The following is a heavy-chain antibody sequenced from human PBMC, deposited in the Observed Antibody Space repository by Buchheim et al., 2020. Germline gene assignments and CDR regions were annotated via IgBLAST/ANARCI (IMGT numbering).Heavy chain of an antibody. V-gene: IGHV3-23*01. D-gene: IGHD3-3*01. J-gene: IGHJ6*02. Sequence: EVQLLESGGGLVQPGGSLRLSCAASGFTFSSYAMSWVRQAPGKGLEWVSAISGSGGSTYYADSVKGRFTISRDNSKNTLYLQMNSLRAEDTAVYYCAHFPSERGYYDFWSGYYTGYYYYGMDVWGQGTT. CDR3: AHFPSERGYYDFWSGYYTGYYYYGMDV. CDR2: ISGSGGST. CDR1: GFTFSSYA.